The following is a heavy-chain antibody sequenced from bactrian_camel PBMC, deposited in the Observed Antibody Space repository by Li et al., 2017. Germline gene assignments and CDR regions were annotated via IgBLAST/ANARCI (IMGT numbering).Heavy chain of an antibody. Sequence: QVQLVESGGGLVQPGGSLRLSCVASGFTFSSSYITWVRQGPGKGLEWVTTISADGSNTYYADSLKGRFTISRDNAKNTVYLQMNSLKPEDTAVYYCVRDGVDFRVVVTGTTFAYWGQGTQVTVS. CDR2: ISADGSNT. J-gene: IGHJ6*01. CDR1: GFTFSSSY. D-gene: IGHD2*01. V-gene: IGHV3-2*01. CDR3: VRDGVDFRVVVTGTTFAY.